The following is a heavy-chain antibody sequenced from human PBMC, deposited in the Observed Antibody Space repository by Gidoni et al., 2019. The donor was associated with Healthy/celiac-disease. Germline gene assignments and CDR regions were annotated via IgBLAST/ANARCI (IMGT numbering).Heavy chain of an antibody. J-gene: IGHJ6*02. CDR1: GGSSSSYY. D-gene: IGHD6-19*01. Sequence: QVQLQESGPGRVKPSETLSLTCTVSGGSSSSYYWSWIRQPPGKGLEWIGYIYYSGSTNYNPSLKSRVTISVDTSKNQFSLKLSSVTAADTAVYYCARDSAVAGTWGYYSYYGMDVWGQGTTVTVSS. V-gene: IGHV4-59*01. CDR2: IYYSGST. CDR3: ARDSAVAGTWGYYSYYGMDV.